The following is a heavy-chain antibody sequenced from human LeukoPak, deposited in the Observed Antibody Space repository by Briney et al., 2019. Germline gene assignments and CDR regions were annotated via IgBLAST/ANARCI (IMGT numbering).Heavy chain of an antibody. CDR2: IYSGGST. CDR1: GFTVSSNY. V-gene: IGHV3-53*01. J-gene: IGHJ3*02. Sequence: GGSLRLSCAASGFTVSSNYMSWVRQAPGKGLEWVSVIYSGGSTYYADSVKGRFTISRDNSKNTLYLQMNSLRAEDTAVYYCAREPYDYGDYDSVGAFDIWGQGTMVTVSS. CDR3: AREPYDYGDYDSVGAFDI. D-gene: IGHD4-17*01.